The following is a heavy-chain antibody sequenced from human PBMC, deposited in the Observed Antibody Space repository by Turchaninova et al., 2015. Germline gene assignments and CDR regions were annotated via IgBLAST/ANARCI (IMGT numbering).Heavy chain of an antibody. Sequence: EGQLVESGGGLVQPGGSLGLSCAGSGFTFSSYEMNWFRQAPGKGLVWISCISSGVTNVFYADSVKGRFTVSRDNAKNSLYLQRNSLRAEDTAGYFCARDPDVVRYFDFSGQGTLVTVSS. CDR2: ISSGVTNV. J-gene: IGHJ4*02. V-gene: IGHV3-48*03. D-gene: IGHD2-15*01. CDR1: GFTFSSYE. CDR3: ARDPDVVRYFDF.